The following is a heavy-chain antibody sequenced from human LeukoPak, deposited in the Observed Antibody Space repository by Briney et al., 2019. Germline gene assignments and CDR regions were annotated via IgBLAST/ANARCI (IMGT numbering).Heavy chain of an antibody. Sequence: GGSLRLSCAASGFTFSDYYMSWIRQAPGKGLEWVSYISSCGSTIYYADSVKGRFTISRDNAKNSLYLQMNSLRAEDTAVYYCARVTTLYYFDYWGQGTLVTVSS. CDR2: ISSCGSTI. V-gene: IGHV3-11*04. D-gene: IGHD4-11*01. J-gene: IGHJ4*02. CDR1: GFTFSDYY. CDR3: ARVTTLYYFDY.